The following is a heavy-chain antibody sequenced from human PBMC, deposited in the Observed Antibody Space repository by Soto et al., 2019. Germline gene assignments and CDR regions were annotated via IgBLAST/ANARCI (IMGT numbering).Heavy chain of an antibody. CDR3: ARGSSSSTSCCHFDY. D-gene: IGHD2-2*01. CDR2: ISAYNGNT. CDR1: GYTFTSYG. V-gene: IGHV1-18*01. J-gene: IGHJ4*02. Sequence: ASVKVSCKASGYTFTSYGISWVRQAPGQGLEWMGWISAYNGNTNYAQKLQGRVTMTTDTSTSTAYMELRSLRSDDTAVYYCARGSSSSTSCCHFDYWGQGTLVTVSS.